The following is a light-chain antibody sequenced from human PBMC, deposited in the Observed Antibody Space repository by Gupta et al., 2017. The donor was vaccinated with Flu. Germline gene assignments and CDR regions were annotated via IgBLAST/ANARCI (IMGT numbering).Light chain of an antibody. Sequence: SYELTRPPSVSVSPGQTARITCTGDALAKQHIYWYRQKPGQAPVLVVYMDNERPSGIPERFSGSSSGTSGTLTINGVQAEDEADYHCQSSDSSGTSVFGGGTKLTVL. J-gene: IGLJ2*01. V-gene: IGLV3-25*02. CDR3: QSSDSSGTSV. CDR2: MDN. CDR1: ALAKQH.